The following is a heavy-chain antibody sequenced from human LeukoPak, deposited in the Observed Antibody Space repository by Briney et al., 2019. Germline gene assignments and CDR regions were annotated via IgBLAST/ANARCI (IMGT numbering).Heavy chain of an antibody. D-gene: IGHD3-22*01. CDR1: GGSISRSY. V-gene: IGHV4-4*07. CDR3: ARDDSSGYYNWFDP. J-gene: IGHJ5*02. CDR2: IYGSGTI. Sequence: PSETLSLTCTVSGGSISRSYWSWMRQPAGKGPEWIGRIYGSGTITYNPSLESRVTMSVDTSKNQFSLKLRSVTAADTAVYYCARDDSSGYYNWFDPWGQGTLVTVSS.